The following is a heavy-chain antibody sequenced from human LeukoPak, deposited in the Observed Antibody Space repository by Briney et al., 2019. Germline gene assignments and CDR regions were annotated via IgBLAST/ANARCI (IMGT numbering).Heavy chain of an antibody. CDR1: GFTFSSYA. D-gene: IGHD5-18*01. CDR2: ISGSGGST. J-gene: IGHJ4*02. CDR3: AKAPGYSYGSTYFDY. Sequence: PGGPLRLSCAPSGFTFSSYAMSWVRQAPGKGLEWVSAISGSGGSTYYADSVKGRFTISRDNSKNTLYLQMNSLRAEDTAVYYCAKAPGYSYGSTYFDYWGQGTLVTVSS. V-gene: IGHV3-23*01.